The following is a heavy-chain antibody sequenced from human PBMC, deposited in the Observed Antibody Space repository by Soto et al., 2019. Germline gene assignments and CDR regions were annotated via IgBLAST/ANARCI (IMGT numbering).Heavy chain of an antibody. J-gene: IGHJ6*02. V-gene: IGHV1-69*06. CDR2: IIPIFGTA. CDR3: ARDRHYGSGRDYYYGMDV. Sequence: SVKVSCKASGGTFSSYAISWVRQAPGQGLEWMGGIIPIFGTANYAQKFQGRVTITADKSTSTAYMELSSLRSEDTAVYYCARDRHYGSGRDYYYGMDVWGQGTTVTVSS. CDR1: GGTFSSYA. D-gene: IGHD3-10*01.